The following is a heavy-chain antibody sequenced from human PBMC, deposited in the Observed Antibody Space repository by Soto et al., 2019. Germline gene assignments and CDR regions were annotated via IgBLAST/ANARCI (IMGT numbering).Heavy chain of an antibody. Sequence: PGGSLRLSCAASGFTFSSYTMTWVRQAPGERLEWVSSIVGSGDNTYYADSVKGRFTISRDNSKTTLYLQMNSLRAEDTAVYYSAKDQGSSWYEIDYWGQGTLVTVSS. CDR2: IVGSGDNT. D-gene: IGHD6-13*01. CDR3: AKDQGSSWYEIDY. V-gene: IGHV3-23*01. CDR1: GFTFSSYT. J-gene: IGHJ4*02.